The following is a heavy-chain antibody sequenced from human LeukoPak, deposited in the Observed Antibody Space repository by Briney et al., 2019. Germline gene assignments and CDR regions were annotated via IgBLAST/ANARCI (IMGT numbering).Heavy chain of an antibody. D-gene: IGHD2-21*02. CDR2: IYTSGST. CDR3: ARTYCGGDRDLFDY. V-gene: IGHV4-4*07. CDR1: GGSISSYY. J-gene: IGHJ4*02. Sequence: SETLSLTCTVSGGSISSYYWSWIRQPAGKGLEWIGRIYTSGSTNYNPSLKSRVTMSVDTSKNQFSLKLSSVTAADTAVYYCARTYCGGDRDLFDYWGQGTLVTVSS.